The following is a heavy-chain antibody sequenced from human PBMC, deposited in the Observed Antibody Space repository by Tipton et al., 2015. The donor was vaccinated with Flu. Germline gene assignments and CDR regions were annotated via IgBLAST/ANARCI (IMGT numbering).Heavy chain of an antibody. J-gene: IGHJ5*02. V-gene: IGHV3-49*04. Sequence: SLRLSCATSGFTFDDYAIHWVRQAPGKGLEWVGFVRNKAYGGTTEYAASVKGRFTISRDDSKSIAYLQMNSLKTEDTAAYFCTRVTLDCSGGSCYWSWFDPWGQGTLVTVSS. CDR2: VRNKAYGGTT. D-gene: IGHD2-15*01. CDR3: TRVTLDCSGGSCYWSWFDP. CDR1: GFTFDDYA.